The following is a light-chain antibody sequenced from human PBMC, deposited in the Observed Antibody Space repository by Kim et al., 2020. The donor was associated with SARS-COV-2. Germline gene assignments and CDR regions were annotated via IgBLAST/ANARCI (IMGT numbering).Light chain of an antibody. CDR2: GAS. V-gene: IGKV3-20*01. J-gene: IGKJ2*01. Sequence: EIVLTQSPGTLSLSPGERMTLSCRASQSVSGSYLAWYQQKPGQAPRLLIYGASSRATGIPDRFSGSGSGTDFTLTISRLEPEEFAVYYCQQYGNLSRTFGQGTKLEI. CDR3: QQYGNLSRT. CDR1: QSVSGSY.